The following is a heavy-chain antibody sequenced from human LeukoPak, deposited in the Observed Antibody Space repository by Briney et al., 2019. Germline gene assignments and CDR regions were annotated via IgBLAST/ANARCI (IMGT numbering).Heavy chain of an antibody. D-gene: IGHD2-21*01. Sequence: SQTLSLTCAISGDSVSSNSAAWNWIRQSPSRGREGLGRTYYRSKWYNDYAVSVKSRITINPDTSKNQFSLQLNSVTPEDTAVYYCARAAIPGPLVDYGMDVWGQGTTVTVSS. CDR2: TYYRSKWYN. CDR3: ARAAIPGPLVDYGMDV. CDR1: GDSVSSNSAA. J-gene: IGHJ6*02. V-gene: IGHV6-1*01.